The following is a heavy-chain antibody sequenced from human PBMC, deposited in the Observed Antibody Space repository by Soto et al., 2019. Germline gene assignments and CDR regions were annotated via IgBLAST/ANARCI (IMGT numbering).Heavy chain of an antibody. Sequence: LSLTCTVSGGPITTTVWWASVRLPPGKGLEWIGELHHDGTTNYNPSLESRITMSLDTSNNHFSLKLTSVTAADTAIYYCATQTISHSLGVWGRGTTVTVSS. J-gene: IGHJ6*02. D-gene: IGHD3-3*01. CDR3: ATQTISHSLGV. CDR2: LHHDGTT. CDR1: GGPITTTVW. V-gene: IGHV4-4*02.